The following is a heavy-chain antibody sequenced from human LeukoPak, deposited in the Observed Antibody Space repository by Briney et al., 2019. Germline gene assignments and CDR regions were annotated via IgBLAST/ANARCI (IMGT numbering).Heavy chain of an antibody. D-gene: IGHD6-19*01. CDR1: GGSFSGYY. V-gene: IGHV4-34*01. J-gene: IGHJ4*02. CDR3: ASGGWYRGY. CDR2: INHSGST. Sequence: SETLSLTCAVYGGSFSGYYWTWIRQPPGKGLEWIGEINHSGSTNYNPSLKSRATISVDTSKNQFSLKLTSVTAADTAVYYCASGGWYRGYWGQGTLVTVSS.